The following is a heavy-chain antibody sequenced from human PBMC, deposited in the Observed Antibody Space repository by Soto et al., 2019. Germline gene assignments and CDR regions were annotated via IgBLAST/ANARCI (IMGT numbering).Heavy chain of an antibody. CDR1: GYTFTSYY. CDR2: INAGNGST. J-gene: IGHJ3*02. CDR3: ARDEVAYCGGDCYSGYAFDI. Sequence: ASVKVSCKASGYTFTSYYMHWVRQAPGQRLEWMGIINAGNGSTRYSQKFQGRVTITRDTSASTAYMELSSLRSEDTAVYYCARDEVAYCGGDCYSGYAFDIWGQGTMVTVSS. D-gene: IGHD2-21*02. V-gene: IGHV1-3*01.